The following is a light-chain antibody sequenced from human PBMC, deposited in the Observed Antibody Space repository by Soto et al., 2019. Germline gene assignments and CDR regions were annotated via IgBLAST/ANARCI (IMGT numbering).Light chain of an antibody. J-gene: IGKJ2*01. Sequence: EIQMTQSPSSLSASVGDRVTITCRASQSISSYLNWYQQKPGTAPKLLIYAASSLQSGVPSRFSGSGSGTDFTLTISSLQPEDFATYHCQQSYSTPYTFGQGTKLEIK. CDR3: QQSYSTPYT. CDR2: AAS. CDR1: QSISSY. V-gene: IGKV1-39*01.